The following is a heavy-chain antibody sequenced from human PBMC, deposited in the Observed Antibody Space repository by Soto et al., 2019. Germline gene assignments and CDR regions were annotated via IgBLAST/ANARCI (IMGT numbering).Heavy chain of an antibody. Sequence: EVQLVESGGGLVQSGGSLRLSCAASGFTFRSYIINWLRQAPGKGLEWVSYISISSSTRYYADSVRGRFTISRDNAKNSLYLQMNSLRDEDTAVYYCARGGGFFDYWGQGTLVTVSS. J-gene: IGHJ4*02. D-gene: IGHD3-10*01. CDR1: GFTFRSYI. CDR3: ARGGGFFDY. CDR2: ISISSSTR. V-gene: IGHV3-48*02.